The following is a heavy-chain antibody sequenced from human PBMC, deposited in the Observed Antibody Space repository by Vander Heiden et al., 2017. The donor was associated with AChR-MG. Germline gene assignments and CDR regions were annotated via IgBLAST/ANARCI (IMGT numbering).Heavy chain of an antibody. V-gene: IGHV3-23*01. CDR2: ISGSGRST. D-gene: IGHD3-22*01. J-gene: IGHJ3*02. CDR1: GFTFSSHA. CDR3: AKINSDYRSAFDI. Sequence: EVQLLEAGGGLVQPGGSLRVSCAASGFTFSSHAMTWVRQAAGKGLEWVSAISGSGRSTYYADSVEGRFTISRDNSKNTLSLQMNSLRAEDTAVYYCAKINSDYRSAFDIWGQGTMVTVSS.